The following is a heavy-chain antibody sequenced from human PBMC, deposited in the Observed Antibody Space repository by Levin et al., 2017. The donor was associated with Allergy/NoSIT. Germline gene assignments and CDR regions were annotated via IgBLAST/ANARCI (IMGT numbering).Heavy chain of an antibody. CDR3: ASNWRSAFEI. V-gene: IGHV3-7*02. CDR1: GFTFSSYW. CDR2: IKQDGTEM. D-gene: IGHD1-1*01. Sequence: GGSLRLSCAASGFTFSSYWMSWVRQAPGKGLEWVANIKQDGTEMFYADPVKGRFTVSKDNAKNLVFLRMTGLSPEDTALYYCASNWRSAFEIWGQGTLVTVSS. J-gene: IGHJ3*02.